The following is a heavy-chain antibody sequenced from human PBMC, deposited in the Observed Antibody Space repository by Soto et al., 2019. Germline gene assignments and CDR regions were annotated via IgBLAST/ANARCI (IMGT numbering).Heavy chain of an antibody. CDR3: ARDGTYYYDSSGYYTFDY. J-gene: IGHJ4*02. V-gene: IGHV1-58*01. CDR1: GFTFTSFS. Sequence: AKVSCKAYGFTFTSFSVQWVRQFRGQRLEWIGWIVVGSGNTNYAQKFQERVTITADESTSTAYMELSSLRSEDTAVYYCARDGTYYYDSSGYYTFDYWGQGILVTASS. D-gene: IGHD3-22*01. CDR2: IVVGSGNT.